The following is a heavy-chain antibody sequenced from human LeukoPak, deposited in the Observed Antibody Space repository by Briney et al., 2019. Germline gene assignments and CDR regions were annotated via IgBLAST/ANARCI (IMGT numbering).Heavy chain of an antibody. J-gene: IGHJ3*02. CDR1: GGSISSGSYY. CDR2: IYTSGST. V-gene: IGHV4-61*02. Sequence: SETLSLTCTVSGGSISSGSYYWSWIRQPAGKGLEWIGRIYTSGSTNYNPSLKSRVTISVDTSKNQFSLKLSSVTAADTAMYYCARRPMGDAFDIWGQGTMVTVSS. CDR3: ARRPMGDAFDI. D-gene: IGHD3-10*01.